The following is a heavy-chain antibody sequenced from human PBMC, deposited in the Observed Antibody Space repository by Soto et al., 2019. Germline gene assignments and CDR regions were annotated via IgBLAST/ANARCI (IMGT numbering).Heavy chain of an antibody. J-gene: IGHJ4*02. D-gene: IGHD3-10*01. CDR3: AKDALVSYRCGSGSYYDY. V-gene: IGHV3-43*01. CDR1: GFTFDDYT. CDR2: ISWDGGST. Sequence: GGSLRLSCAASGFTFDDYTMHWVRQAPGKGLEWVSLISWDGGSTYYADSVKGRFTISRDNSKNSLYLQMNSLRTEDTALYYCAKDALVSYRCGSGSYYDYWGQGTLVTVSS.